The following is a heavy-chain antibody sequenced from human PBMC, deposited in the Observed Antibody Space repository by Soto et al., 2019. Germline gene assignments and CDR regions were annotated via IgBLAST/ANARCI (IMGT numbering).Heavy chain of an antibody. V-gene: IGHV3-21*01. J-gene: IGHJ4*02. CDR3: ARVDGGWLLSY. CDR1: GFTFGSYS. D-gene: IGHD6-19*01. CDR2: ISSSSSYI. Sequence: GGSLRLSCAASGFTFGSYSMNWVRQAPGKGLEWVSSISSSSSYIYYADSVKGRFTISRDNAKNSLYLQMNSLRAEDTAVYYCARVDGGWLLSYWGQGTLVTVSS.